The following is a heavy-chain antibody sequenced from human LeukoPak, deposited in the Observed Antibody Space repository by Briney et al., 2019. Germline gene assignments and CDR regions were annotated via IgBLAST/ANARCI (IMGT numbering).Heavy chain of an antibody. J-gene: IGHJ4*02. CDR2: ISYDGSNK. V-gene: IGHV3-30-3*01. D-gene: IGHD1-14*01. Sequence: GGSLRLSCAASGFTFSTYAMHWVRQAPGKGLEWVAVISYDGSNKYYADSVKGLFIISRDNSKNTLYLQMNSLRAEDTALYYCAKDSRNLPFDYWGQGTLVTVSS. CDR3: AKDSRNLPFDY. CDR1: GFTFSTYA.